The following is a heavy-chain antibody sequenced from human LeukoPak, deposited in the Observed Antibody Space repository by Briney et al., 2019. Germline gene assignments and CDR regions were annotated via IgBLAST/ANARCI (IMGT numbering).Heavy chain of an antibody. D-gene: IGHD3-3*01. CDR3: ARGQTIFGVVSPPWFDP. CDR1: GGSISSYY. CDR2: IYYSGST. V-gene: IGHV4-59*01. Sequence: PSETLSLTCTVSGGSISSYYWSWIRQPPGKGLEWIGYIYYSGSTNYNPSLKSRVTISVDTSKNQFSLKLSSVTAADTAVYYCARGQTIFGVVSPPWFDPWGQGTLVTVSS. J-gene: IGHJ5*02.